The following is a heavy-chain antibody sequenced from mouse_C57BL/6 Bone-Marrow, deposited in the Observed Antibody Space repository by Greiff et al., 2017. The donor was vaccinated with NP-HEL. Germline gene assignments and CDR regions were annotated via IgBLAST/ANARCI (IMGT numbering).Heavy chain of an antibody. CDR3: AKNFPTGWFAY. J-gene: IGHJ3*01. V-gene: IGHV2-5*01. CDR1: GFSLTSYG. Sequence: QVQLQQSGPGLVQPSQSLSITCTVSGFSLTSYGVHWVRQSPGKGLEWLGVIWRGGSTDYNAAFMSRLSITKENSKSQGCFKMNSLQADDTAIDYCAKNFPTGWFAYWGKGTLVTVSA. CDR2: IWRGGST.